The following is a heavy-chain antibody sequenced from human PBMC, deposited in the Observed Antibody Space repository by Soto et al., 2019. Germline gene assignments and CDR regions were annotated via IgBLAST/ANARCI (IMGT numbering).Heavy chain of an antibody. CDR1: GFTFSSYW. D-gene: IGHD6-13*01. V-gene: IGHV3-7*01. CDR2: IKQDGSEK. Sequence: EVQLVESGGGLVQPGGSLRLSCAASGFTFSSYWMSWVRQAPVKGLEWVGNIKQDGSEKNYVDFVKGRFTISRDNAKNSSYLQMNSRRAEDTAVYYCASIASAGRGWDVWGQGTTVVVSS. J-gene: IGHJ6*02. CDR3: ASIASAGRGWDV.